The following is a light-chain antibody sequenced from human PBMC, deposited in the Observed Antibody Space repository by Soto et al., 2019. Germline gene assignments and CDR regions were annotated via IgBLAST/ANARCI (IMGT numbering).Light chain of an antibody. V-gene: IGLV2-14*01. CDR2: EVG. Sequence: QSALTQPASVSGSPGQSITVSCTGTSSDIGGHNYVSWYQQHPGKVPKLIIYEVGNRPSGVSNRFSGSKSGNTASLTVSGLQAEDEADYYCSSYTTTSTVVFGGGTKLTVL. J-gene: IGLJ3*02. CDR1: SSDIGGHNY. CDR3: SSYTTTSTVV.